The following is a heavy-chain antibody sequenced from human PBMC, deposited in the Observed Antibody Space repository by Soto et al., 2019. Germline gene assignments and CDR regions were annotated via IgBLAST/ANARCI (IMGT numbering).Heavy chain of an antibody. CDR3: AKDQEGLYYDSSGYLSD. CDR2: ISYDGSNK. CDR1: GFTFSSYG. D-gene: IGHD3-22*01. J-gene: IGHJ4*02. V-gene: IGHV3-30*18. Sequence: GGSLRLSCAASGFTFSSYGMHWVRQAPGKGLEWVAVISYDGSNKYYADSVKGRFTISRDNSKNTLYLQMNSLRAEDTAVYYCAKDQEGLYYDSSGYLSDWGQGTLVTVSS.